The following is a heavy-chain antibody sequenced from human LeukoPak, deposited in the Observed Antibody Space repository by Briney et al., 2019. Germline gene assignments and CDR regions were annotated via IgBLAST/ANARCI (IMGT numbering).Heavy chain of an antibody. Sequence: GGSLRLSCAASGVIVSRNFMSWVRQAPGKGLQWVAIMYAGGTTGYSESVRGRFYISRDTSNNTLSLQMNSLRAEDTAVYYCARGSGSGWPLDRWGQGTLVTVSS. V-gene: IGHV3-53*01. CDR1: GVIVSRNF. CDR3: ARGSGSGWPLDR. J-gene: IGHJ5*02. CDR2: MYAGGTT. D-gene: IGHD6-19*01.